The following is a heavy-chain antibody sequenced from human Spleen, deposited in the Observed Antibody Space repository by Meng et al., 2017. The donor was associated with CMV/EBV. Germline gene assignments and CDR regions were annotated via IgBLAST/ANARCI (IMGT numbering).Heavy chain of an antibody. J-gene: IGHJ4*02. CDR1: GYSFSNYW. Sequence: GESLKISCKGSGYSFSNYWIAWVRQMPGKGLEWMGMIYPGDSDVRYNPSFEGQVTISADKSISTAYLQWTSLKASDTAMYYCARQSLVRPPAAMVATNWGQGTLVTVSS. CDR3: ARQSLVRPPAAMVATN. D-gene: IGHD2-2*01. CDR2: IYPGDSDV. V-gene: IGHV5-51*01.